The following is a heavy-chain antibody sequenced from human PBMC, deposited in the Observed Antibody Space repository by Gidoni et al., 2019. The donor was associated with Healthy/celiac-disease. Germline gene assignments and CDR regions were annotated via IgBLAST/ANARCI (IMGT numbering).Heavy chain of an antibody. CDR3: TTSPGDGIVVVVAATDYYGMDV. CDR1: GFTFSTAW. CDR2: IKSTTDGWTT. D-gene: IGHD2-15*01. J-gene: IGHJ6*02. V-gene: IGHV3-15*01. Sequence: EVQLVESGGGLVQPGGSLRRSCAASGFTFSTAWLSWVRQAPGKGLEWVGRIKSTTDGWTTDYAAPVKGRFTISRDDSKNTLYLQMNSLKTEDTAVYYCTTSPGDGIVVVVAATDYYGMDVWGQGTTVTVSS.